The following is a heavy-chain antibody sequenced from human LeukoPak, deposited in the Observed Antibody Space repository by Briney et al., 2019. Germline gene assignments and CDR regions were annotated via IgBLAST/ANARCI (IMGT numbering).Heavy chain of an antibody. V-gene: IGHV4-59*02. CDR2: IYYSGST. CDR3: ARVLMTTVTALDH. CDR1: GGSVSSDY. D-gene: IGHD4-17*01. Sequence: PSETLSLTCTVSGGSVSSDYWSWIRQPPGKGLEWIGYIYYSGSTNYNASLKSRVTISVDTSKNQFSLKLSSVTAADTAIYYCARVLMTTVTALDHWGQGTLVTVSS. J-gene: IGHJ4*02.